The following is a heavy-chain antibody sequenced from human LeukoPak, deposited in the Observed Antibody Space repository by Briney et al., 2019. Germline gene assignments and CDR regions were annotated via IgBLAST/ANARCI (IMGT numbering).Heavy chain of an antibody. CDR1: GGSISSGSYY. CDR3: ARGRGYSYGRASHFDY. D-gene: IGHD5-18*01. V-gene: IGHV4-61*02. Sequence: SETLSLTCTVSGGSISSGSYYWSWIRQPAGKGLEWIGRIYTSGSTNYNPSLKSRVTISVDTSKNQFSLKLSSVTAADTAVYYCARGRGYSYGRASHFDYWGQGTLVTVSS. J-gene: IGHJ4*02. CDR2: IYTSGST.